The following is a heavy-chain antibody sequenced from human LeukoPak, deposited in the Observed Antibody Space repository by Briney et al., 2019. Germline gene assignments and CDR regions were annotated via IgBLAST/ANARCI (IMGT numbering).Heavy chain of an antibody. D-gene: IGHD4-17*01. V-gene: IGHV1-18*01. CDR2: ISAYNGNT. J-gene: IGHJ5*02. Sequence: ASVKVSCKASGYTFTSYGISWVRQAPGQGLEWMGWISAYNGNTNYAQKLQGRVTITRNTSISTAYMELSSLRSEDTAVYYCARAGLRKNWFDPWGQGTLVTVSS. CDR1: GYTFTSYG. CDR3: ARAGLRKNWFDP.